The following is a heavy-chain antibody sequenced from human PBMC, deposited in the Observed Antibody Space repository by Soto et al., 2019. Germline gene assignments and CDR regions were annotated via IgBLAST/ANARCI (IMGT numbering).Heavy chain of an antibody. J-gene: IGHJ6*02. CDR1: GFTFSSYS. CDR3: ARDNYYGSGSSNYYYYYGMDA. CDR2: ISSSSSYI. Sequence: GGSLRLSCAASGFTFSSYSMNWVRQAPGKGLEWVSSISSSSSYIYYADSVKGRFTISRDNAKNSLYLQMNSLRAEDTAVYYCARDNYYGSGSSNYYYYYGMDAWGQGTTVTVSS. V-gene: IGHV3-21*01. D-gene: IGHD3-10*01.